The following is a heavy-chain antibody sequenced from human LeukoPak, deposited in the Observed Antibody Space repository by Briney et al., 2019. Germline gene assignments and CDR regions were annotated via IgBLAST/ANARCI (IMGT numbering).Heavy chain of an antibody. CDR2: INPNSGGT. V-gene: IGHV1-2*02. D-gene: IGHD5-24*01. Sequence: ASVKVSCKASGYTFTDYYIHWVRQAPGQGLEWMGWINPNSGGTKYARRFQGRVTMTRDASISTAYTELSSLRSDDTAVYYCARVVEGYNYGAFDIWGQGTVVTVSS. CDR3: ARVVEGYNYGAFDI. CDR1: GYTFTDYY. J-gene: IGHJ3*02.